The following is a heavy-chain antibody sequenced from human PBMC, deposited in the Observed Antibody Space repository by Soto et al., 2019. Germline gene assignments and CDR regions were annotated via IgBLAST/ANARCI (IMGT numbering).Heavy chain of an antibody. V-gene: IGHV1-69*12. Sequence: QVQLVQSGAEVKKPGSSVKVSCKASGGTFSSYAISWVRQAPGQGLEWMGGIIPIFGTANYAQKFQGRVTITADDSTSSAYMELSSLGSEDTAVYYCASHWLWAAGRDYYYYGMDVWGQGTTVTVSS. J-gene: IGHJ6*02. CDR1: GGTFSSYA. CDR2: IIPIFGTA. D-gene: IGHD6-13*01. CDR3: ASHWLWAAGRDYYYYGMDV.